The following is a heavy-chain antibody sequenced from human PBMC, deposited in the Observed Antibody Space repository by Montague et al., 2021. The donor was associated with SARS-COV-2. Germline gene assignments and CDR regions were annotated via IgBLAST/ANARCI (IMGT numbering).Heavy chain of an antibody. J-gene: IGHJ4*02. D-gene: IGHD4-11*01. CDR3: ARWDPQTLTVISLRGKSANDY. Sequence: SETLSLTCAVYGESFSGFFWSWIRQPPGKGLEWIAEINDRGVTNYNYNPSLGSRVTISADTSKNQFSLKLRSVTAADTAVYYCARWDPQTLTVISLRGKSANDYWCQGTLVTVS. CDR1: GESFSGFF. CDR2: INDRGVTNY. V-gene: IGHV4-34*01.